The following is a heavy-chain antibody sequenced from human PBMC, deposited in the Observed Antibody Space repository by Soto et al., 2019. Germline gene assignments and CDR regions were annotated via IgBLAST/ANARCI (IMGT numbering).Heavy chain of an antibody. CDR2: IYYSGST. V-gene: IGHV4-59*01. CDR3: ARDMREDLHYCDYLLGYYYYMDV. D-gene: IGHD4-17*01. CDR1: GGSISSYY. Sequence: SETLSLTCTVSGGSISSYYWSWIRQPPGKELEWIGYIYYSGSTNYNPSLKSRVTISVDTSKNQFSLKLSSVTAADTAVYYCARDMREDLHYCDYLLGYYYYMDVWGKGTTVTVSS. J-gene: IGHJ6*03.